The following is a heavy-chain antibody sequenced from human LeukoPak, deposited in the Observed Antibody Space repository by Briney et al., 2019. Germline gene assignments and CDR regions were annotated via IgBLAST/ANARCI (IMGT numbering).Heavy chain of an antibody. CDR3: ARGPTDYDFWSGYSKKYYYYMDV. D-gene: IGHD3-3*01. CDR2: IIPIFGTA. J-gene: IGHJ6*03. Sequence: ASVKVSCKASGYTFTSYDINWVRQAPGQGLEWMGGIIPIFGTANYAQKLQDRVTLSMEESTSTAYMELSSLRSEDTAVYYCARGPTDYDFWSGYSKKYYYYMDVWGTGTTVTVSS. V-gene: IGHV1-69*05. CDR1: GYTFTSYD.